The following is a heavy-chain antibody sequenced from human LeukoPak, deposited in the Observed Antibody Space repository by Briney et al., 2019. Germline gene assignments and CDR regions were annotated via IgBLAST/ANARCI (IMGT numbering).Heavy chain of an antibody. CDR1: GYSISSGYY. CDR3: ARDSGEVFSGY. Sequence: SETLSLTCTVSGYSISSGYYWGWIRQPPGKGLEWIGSIYHSGVTYYNPSLKSRVTISVDTSKNQFSLKLSSVTAADTAVYYCARDSGEVFSGYWGQGTLVTVSS. V-gene: IGHV4-38-2*02. J-gene: IGHJ4*02. CDR2: IYHSGVT. D-gene: IGHD3-10*01.